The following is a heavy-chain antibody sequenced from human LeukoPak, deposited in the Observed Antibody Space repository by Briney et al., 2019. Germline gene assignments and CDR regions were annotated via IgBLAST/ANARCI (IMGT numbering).Heavy chain of an antibody. V-gene: IGHV3-66*01. CDR1: GYTFTSYG. CDR2: IYSGGST. Sequence: SCKASGYTFTSYGISWVRQAPGKGLEWDSVIYSGGSTYYADSVRGRFIISRDNSKNKVYLQMNSLRAEDTAVYYCARVKDFDYWGQGTLVTVSS. J-gene: IGHJ4*02. CDR3: ARVKDFDY.